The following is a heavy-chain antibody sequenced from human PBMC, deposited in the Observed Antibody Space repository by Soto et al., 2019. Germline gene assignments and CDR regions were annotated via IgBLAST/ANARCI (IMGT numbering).Heavy chain of an antibody. CDR2: IYYSVST. D-gene: IGHD3-10*01. Sequence: SETLSLTCTVSGGSISSSSYYWGWIRQPPGKGLEWIGTIYYSVSTYYNQSLQSRVTISVDTSKNQFSLNLSFVTAADTAVYYCSRVHSSVYYYGSGSYYNWFNPWGQGTLVTVSS. V-gene: IGHV4-39*01. J-gene: IGHJ5*02. CDR3: SRVHSSVYYYGSGSYYNWFNP. CDR1: GGSISSSSYY.